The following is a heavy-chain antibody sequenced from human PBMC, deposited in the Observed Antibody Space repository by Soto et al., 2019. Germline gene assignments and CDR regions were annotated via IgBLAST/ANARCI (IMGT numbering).Heavy chain of an antibody. D-gene: IGHD6-6*01. V-gene: IGHV1-69*06. J-gene: IGHJ6*02. CDR1: GGTTSSYA. Sequence: QVQLVQSGAEVKKPGSSVKVSCKASGGTTSSYAISWVRQAPGPGLEWMGGIIPIFGTTNYAQKFQGRVTVTADKSTDTVYMEVSSLRSEDTAVYYCAGYWPRDSSSFSRLYYGMAVWCQGTTVTVSS. CDR3: AGYWPRDSSSFSRLYYGMAV. CDR2: IIPIFGTT.